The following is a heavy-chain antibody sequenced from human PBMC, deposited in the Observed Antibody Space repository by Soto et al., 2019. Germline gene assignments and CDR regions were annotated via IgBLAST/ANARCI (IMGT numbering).Heavy chain of an antibody. D-gene: IGHD2-2*01. CDR2: INAGNGNT. Sequence: ASVKVSCKASGYTFTSYAMHWVRQAPGQRLEWMGWINAGNGNTKYSQKFQGRVTITADESTSTAYMELSSLRSEDTAVYYCARGLIVVVPAAMGSSGPRDYYYYGMDVWGQGTTVTVSS. CDR3: ARGLIVVVPAAMGSSGPRDYYYYGMDV. CDR1: GYTFTSYA. V-gene: IGHV1-3*01. J-gene: IGHJ6*02.